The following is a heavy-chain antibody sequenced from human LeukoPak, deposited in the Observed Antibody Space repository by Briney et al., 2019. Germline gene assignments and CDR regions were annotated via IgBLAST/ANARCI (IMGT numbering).Heavy chain of an antibody. CDR1: GFTFSSYA. CDR2: ISYDGSNK. CDR3: AKVAILGVVLDAFDI. Sequence: GRSLRLSCAASGFTFSSYAMHWVRQAPGKGLEWVAVISYDGSNKYYADSVKGRFTISRDNSKNTVYLQMNSLSADDTAIYYCAKVAILGVVLDAFDIWGQGTMVTVSS. J-gene: IGHJ3*02. V-gene: IGHV3-30*04. D-gene: IGHD3-3*01.